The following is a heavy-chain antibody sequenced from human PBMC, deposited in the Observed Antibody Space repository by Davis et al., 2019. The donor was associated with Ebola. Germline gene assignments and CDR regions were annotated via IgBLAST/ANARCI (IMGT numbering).Heavy chain of an antibody. CDR2: VSGTGGGT. CDR1: GFSFSGYA. Sequence: GGSLRLSCVASGFSFSGYAMSWVRQAPGEGLEWVSAVSGTGGGTYYADSVKGRFTISRDNSKNTLYLQMNGLRVEDTAIYYCAKDTSNIWFDIWGQGTNVTVSS. D-gene: IGHD1-26*01. V-gene: IGHV3-23*01. CDR3: AKDTSNIWFDI. J-gene: IGHJ3*02.